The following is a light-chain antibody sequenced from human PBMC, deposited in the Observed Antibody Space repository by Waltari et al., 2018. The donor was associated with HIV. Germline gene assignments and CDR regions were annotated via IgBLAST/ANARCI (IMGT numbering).Light chain of an antibody. Sequence: QSALTQPPSASGSPGETVTLSCTGTSNDIGLYNYVSWFQQHPGKVPKLVMFEVSQRPSGVPDCFSGSKSGYTASLTVSGLQPDDEADYFCSSFAGNDFFVFGGGTRLTVL. CDR1: SNDIGLYNY. J-gene: IGLJ2*01. V-gene: IGLV2-8*01. CDR2: EVS. CDR3: SSFAGNDFFV.